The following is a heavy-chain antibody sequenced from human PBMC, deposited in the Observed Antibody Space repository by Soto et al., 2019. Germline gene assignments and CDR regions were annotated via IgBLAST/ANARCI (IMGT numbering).Heavy chain of an antibody. V-gene: IGHV4-34*01. CDR2: INHSGST. J-gene: IGHJ4*02. Sequence: SETLSLTCAVYGGSFSGSYWSWIRQPPGKGLEWIGEINHSGSTNYNPSLKSRVTISVYTSKNPFSLTLSSVTAADTAVYYCARGLRVTGTLFDYWGQGTLVTVSS. CDR3: ARGLRVTGTLFDY. D-gene: IGHD1-7*01. CDR1: GGSFSGSY.